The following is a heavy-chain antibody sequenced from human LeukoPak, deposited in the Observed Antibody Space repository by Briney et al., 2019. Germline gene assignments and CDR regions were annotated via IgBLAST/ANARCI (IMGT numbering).Heavy chain of an antibody. J-gene: IGHJ6*02. V-gene: IGHV3-33*01. Sequence: GGSLRLSCAASGFTFSSYGMHWVRRAPGKGLEWVAVIWYDGSNKYYADSVKGRFTISRDNSKNTLYVQMNSLRAEDTAVYYCARTQQWLVREHYYYGMDVWGQGTTVTVSS. CDR1: GFTFSSYG. CDR3: ARTQQWLVREHYYYGMDV. D-gene: IGHD6-19*01. CDR2: IWYDGSNK.